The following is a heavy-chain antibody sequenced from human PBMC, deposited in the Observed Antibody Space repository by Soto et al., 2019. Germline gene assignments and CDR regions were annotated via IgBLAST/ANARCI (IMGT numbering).Heavy chain of an antibody. CDR3: ARLTGGNWFDP. CDR2: IYYGGTP. D-gene: IGHD3-10*01. Sequence: SETLSLTCTVSDDSISSTPYYWGWVRQPPGKGLEWIGSIYYGGTPYSNPSLKSRVTIFADTSKNQFSLKLTSVTAADTAVYFCARLTGGNWFDPWGQGTLVTVSS. J-gene: IGHJ5*02. CDR1: DDSISSTPYY. V-gene: IGHV4-39*01.